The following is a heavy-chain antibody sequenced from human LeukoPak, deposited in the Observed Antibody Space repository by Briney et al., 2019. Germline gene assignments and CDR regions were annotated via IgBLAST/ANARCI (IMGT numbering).Heavy chain of an antibody. CDR3: ARGDYGDRDLDY. CDR2: IYSGGST. J-gene: IGHJ4*02. D-gene: IGHD4-17*01. Sequence: GGSLRLSCAASGFTVSSNYMSWVRQAPGKGLEWVSVIYSGGSTYYADSVKGRFTISRDNSKNTLYLQMNSLRDEDTAVYYCARGDYGDRDLDYWGQGPLVTVSS. V-gene: IGHV3-53*01. CDR1: GFTVSSNY.